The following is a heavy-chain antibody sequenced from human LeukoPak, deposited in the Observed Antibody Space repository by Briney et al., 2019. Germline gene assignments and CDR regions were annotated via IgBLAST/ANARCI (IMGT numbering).Heavy chain of an antibody. CDR2: ISSSSSYI. J-gene: IGHJ3*02. CDR1: GFTFSSYA. Sequence: GGSLRLSCAASGFTFSSYAMSWVRQAPGKGLEWVSSISSSSSYIYYADSVKGRFTISRDNAKNSLYLQMNSLRAEDTAVYYCARGLYYYDSSGLKDDAFDIWGQGTMVTVSS. D-gene: IGHD3-22*01. CDR3: ARGLYYYDSSGLKDDAFDI. V-gene: IGHV3-21*01.